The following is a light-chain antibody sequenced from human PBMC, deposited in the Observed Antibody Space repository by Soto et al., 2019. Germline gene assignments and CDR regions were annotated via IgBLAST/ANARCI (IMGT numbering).Light chain of an antibody. CDR3: QQYGSSLPVT. Sequence: EIVLTQSPGTLSLSPGERATISCRASQSLTNNYLAWYQQKPGQAPRLLIYAASSRATGIPDRFSGSGSETDFTITISRMEREDFAVYYGQQYGSSLPVTFGGGPNVEIK. CDR1: QSLTNNY. CDR2: AAS. J-gene: IGKJ4*01. V-gene: IGKV3-20*01.